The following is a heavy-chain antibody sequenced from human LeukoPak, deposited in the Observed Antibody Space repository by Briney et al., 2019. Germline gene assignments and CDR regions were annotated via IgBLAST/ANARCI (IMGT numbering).Heavy chain of an antibody. Sequence: GGSLRLSCAASGFTFSSYAMSWVRQAPGKGLEWVSAISGSGGSTYYADSAKGRFTISRDNSKNTLYLQMNSLRAEDTDVYYCAKDQFTQEGYFDYWGQGTLVTVSS. CDR1: GFTFSSYA. CDR2: ISGSGGST. V-gene: IGHV3-23*01. J-gene: IGHJ4*02. CDR3: AKDQFTQEGYFDY. D-gene: IGHD5-24*01.